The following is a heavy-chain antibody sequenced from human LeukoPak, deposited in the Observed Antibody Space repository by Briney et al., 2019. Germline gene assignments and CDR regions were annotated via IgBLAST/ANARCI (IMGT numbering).Heavy chain of an antibody. Sequence: SETLSLTCTVSGGSLSRGGDYWTWIRQHPGKGLEWIGNTYYGGSTYYNPSLKSRGTISVDTSKNQFSLKLTSVTAADTAVYYCAVWKGDYTVDYRGQGTLVTVSS. CDR3: AVWKGDYTVDY. D-gene: IGHD4-17*01. V-gene: IGHV4-31*03. CDR2: TYYGGST. CDR1: GGSLSRGGDY. J-gene: IGHJ4*02.